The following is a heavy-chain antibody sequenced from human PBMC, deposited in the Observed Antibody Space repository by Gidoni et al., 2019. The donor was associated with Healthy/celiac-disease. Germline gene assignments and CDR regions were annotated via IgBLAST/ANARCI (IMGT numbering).Heavy chain of an antibody. CDR2: ISSSSSYI. Sequence: EVQLVESGGVLVKPGGSLRLSCAAPGFTFSSYSMNWVRQAPGEGLEWVSSISSSSSYIYYADSVKGRFTISRDNAKNSLYLQMNSLRAEDTAVYYCAIGASYDYVWGSYPQGNYYFDYWGQGTLVTVSS. D-gene: IGHD3-16*02. V-gene: IGHV3-21*01. CDR1: GFTFSSYS. J-gene: IGHJ4*02. CDR3: AIGASYDYVWGSYPQGNYYFDY.